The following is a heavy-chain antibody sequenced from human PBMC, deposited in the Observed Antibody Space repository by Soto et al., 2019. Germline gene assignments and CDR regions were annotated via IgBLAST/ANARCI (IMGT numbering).Heavy chain of an antibody. CDR3: AREVKSAAASDAFHI. V-gene: IGHV4-31*01. J-gene: IGHJ3*02. D-gene: IGHD2-15*01. CDR2: IDNIGRA. Sequence: QVQLQESGPGLVTPSQTLSLTCTVSGGSISSDNYFWSWIRQHPGKGLEWIEYIDNIGRAYYNPSLKSLVTTSVDTSKNQFSLRLSSVTVADTATYYGAREVKSAAASDAFHIGGQGTVVTFAS. CDR1: GGSISSDNYF.